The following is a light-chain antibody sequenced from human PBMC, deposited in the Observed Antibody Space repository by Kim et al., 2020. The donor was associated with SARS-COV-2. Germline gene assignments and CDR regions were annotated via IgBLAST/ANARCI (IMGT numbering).Light chain of an antibody. CDR1: SGPVSSGHY. V-gene: IGLV8-61*01. CDR2: TTN. CDR3: VLYMGGGISV. Sequence: GGTVTRTCGLASGPVSSGHYPSWYQQTPGQAPRTLIYTTNTRASGVADRFSGSILGDKAALTISGAQAGDESDYYCVLYMGGGISVFGGGTKVTVL. J-gene: IGLJ3*02.